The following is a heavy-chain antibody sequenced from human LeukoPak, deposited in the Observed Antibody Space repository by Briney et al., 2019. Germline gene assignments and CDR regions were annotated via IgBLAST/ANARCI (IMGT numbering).Heavy chain of an antibody. CDR1: GGSVSSSSDS. J-gene: IGHJ4*02. CDR2: ISYSGNT. V-gene: IGHV4-39*07. D-gene: IGHD4-23*01. Sequence: PSETLSLTCTVSGGSVSSSSDSWGWIRQPPGKGLEWIGTISYSGNTYYSPSLKSRVTLLLDTSGNQFSLKLSSVTAADTAMYYCAREGGNSVYDSWGQGTLVTVSS. CDR3: AREGGNSVYDS.